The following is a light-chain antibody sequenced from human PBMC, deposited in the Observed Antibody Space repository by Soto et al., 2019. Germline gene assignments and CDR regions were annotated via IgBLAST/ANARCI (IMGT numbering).Light chain of an antibody. CDR1: QSITNSY. CDR2: GAS. Sequence: EIVLTQSPGTLSLSPGERATLSCRASQSITNSYLAWYQQKPGQAPRLLVYGASSRATGITDRFSGSGSGTDFTINISRLEAEDFAVYYCQQYGSSRFTFGPGTKVDVK. V-gene: IGKV3-20*01. CDR3: QQYGSSRFT. J-gene: IGKJ3*01.